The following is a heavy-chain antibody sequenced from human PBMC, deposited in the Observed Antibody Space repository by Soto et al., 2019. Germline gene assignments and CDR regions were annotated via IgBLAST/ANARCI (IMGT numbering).Heavy chain of an antibody. CDR3: ATSISVGGGG. CDR1: GFTFSSYW. CDR2: INSDGSST. V-gene: IGHV3-74*01. Sequence: EVQLVESGGGLVQPGGSLRLSCAASGFTFSSYWLHWVRQAPGEGLVWVSRINSDGSSTRYADSVKGRFTISRDNAKNTLYLQMNNLRVGDTALYYCATSISVGGGGWGQGTLVTVSS. D-gene: IGHD3-16*01. J-gene: IGHJ4*02.